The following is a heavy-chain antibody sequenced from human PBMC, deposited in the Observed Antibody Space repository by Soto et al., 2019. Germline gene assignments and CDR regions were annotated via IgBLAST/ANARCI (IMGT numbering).Heavy chain of an antibody. CDR1: GGSISSGDYY. CDR3: ARLTLYWGSPDYFDY. V-gene: IGHV4-30-4*01. CDR2: IYYSGST. J-gene: IGHJ4*02. Sequence: SETLSLTCTVSGGSISSGDYYWSWIRQPPGKGLEWIGYIYYSGSTYYNPSLKSRVTISVDMSKNQFSLKLSSVTAADTAVYYCARLTLYWGSPDYFDYWGQGTLVTVSS. D-gene: IGHD2-8*02.